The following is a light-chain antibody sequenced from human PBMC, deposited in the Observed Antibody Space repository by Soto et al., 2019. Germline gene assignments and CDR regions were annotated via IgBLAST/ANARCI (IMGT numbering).Light chain of an antibody. CDR1: QDVGRW. CDR2: TAS. J-gene: IGKJ5*01. CDR3: QHAKSFPVT. Sequence: IQMTQSPSSLSASVGDTFTITCRSSQDVGRWLSWYQQKPGKAPKILIFTASSLQSGVPSRFSGSGSGTDFTLTITSPQSEDFATYYCQHAKSFPVTFGQGTRLEIK. V-gene: IGKV1D-12*01.